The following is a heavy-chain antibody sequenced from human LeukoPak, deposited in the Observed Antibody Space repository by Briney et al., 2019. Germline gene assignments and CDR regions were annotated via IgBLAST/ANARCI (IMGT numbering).Heavy chain of an antibody. J-gene: IGHJ4*02. CDR1: GFTFSSYD. CDR2: IGIAGDT. CDR3: ARGGDRDY. V-gene: IGHV3-13*04. Sequence: PGASLRLSCAASGFTFSSYDMHWVRQVTGKRLEWVSAIGIAGDTYYLDSVKGRFTISRENAKNSLYLQMNSLRAGDTAVYYCARGGDRDYWGQGTLVTVSS.